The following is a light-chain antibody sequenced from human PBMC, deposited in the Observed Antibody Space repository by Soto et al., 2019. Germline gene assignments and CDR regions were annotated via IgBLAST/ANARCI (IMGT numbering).Light chain of an antibody. CDR1: QGIRND. CDR3: LQKYFYPFT. V-gene: IGKV1-6*01. CDR2: AAS. Sequence: IQMTQSPSSLSASVGDRFTITCRASQGIRNDLDWFQQKPGKAPKLLIYAASNLQSGVPARFSGSGSGTDFTLTISSLQPEDFATYYCLQKYFYPFTFGPGTKVDIK. J-gene: IGKJ3*01.